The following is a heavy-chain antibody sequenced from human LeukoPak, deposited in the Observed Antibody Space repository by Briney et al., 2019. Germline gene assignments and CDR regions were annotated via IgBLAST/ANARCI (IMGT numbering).Heavy chain of an antibody. D-gene: IGHD3-10*01. Sequence: GGSLRLFCAASGFIFSDYWMSWVRQAPGKGLEWVANIKQEGSEKYYVDSVKGRFTISRDNAKNSLYLQMNSLRAEDTALYYCARDLYYGSGSPSYWGQGTLVTVSS. J-gene: IGHJ4*02. CDR2: IKQEGSEK. CDR3: ARDLYYGSGSPSY. V-gene: IGHV3-7*03. CDR1: GFIFSDYW.